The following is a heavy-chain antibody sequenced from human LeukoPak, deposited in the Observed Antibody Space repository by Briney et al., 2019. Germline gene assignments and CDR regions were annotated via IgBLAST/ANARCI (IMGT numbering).Heavy chain of an antibody. CDR2: IKQDGSDK. V-gene: IGHV3-7*03. CDR1: GFTFSSYW. D-gene: IGHD4-17*01. J-gene: IGHJ4*02. CDR3: AREPSGDYFDY. Sequence: GGSLRLSCAASGFTFSSYWMSWARQAPGKGLEWVANIKQDGSDKYYVDSVKGRFTISRDNAKTLLYLQINSLRAEDTAVYYCAREPSGDYFDYWGQGTLVTVSS.